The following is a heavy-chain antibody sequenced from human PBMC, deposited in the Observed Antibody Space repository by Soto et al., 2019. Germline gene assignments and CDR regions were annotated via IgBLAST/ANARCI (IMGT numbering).Heavy chain of an antibody. J-gene: IGHJ6*03. V-gene: IGHV4-59*01. Sequence: QVQLQESGPGLVKPSETLSLTCTVSGGSISSYYWSWIRQPPGKGLEWIGYIYYSGSTNYNPSLKSRVTISVDTSKNQFSLKLSSVTAADTAVYYCARDAAAGTDFDYYYYMDVWGKGTTVTVSS. CDR1: GGSISSYY. CDR3: ARDAAAGTDFDYYYYMDV. CDR2: IYYSGST. D-gene: IGHD6-13*01.